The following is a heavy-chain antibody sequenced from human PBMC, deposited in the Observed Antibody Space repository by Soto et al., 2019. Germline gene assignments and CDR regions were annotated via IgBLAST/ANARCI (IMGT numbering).Heavy chain of an antibody. D-gene: IGHD3-10*02. J-gene: IGHJ6*03. V-gene: IGHV3-7*01. Sequence: PGGSLRLSCAASGFTFSSYWMSWVRQAPGKGLEWVANIKQDGSERYYVDSVKGRFTISRDNAKNSLYLQMNSLRAEDTAVYYSARDDVRRLDYYYMDVWGKGTTVTVSS. CDR1: GFTFSSYW. CDR3: ARDDVRRLDYYYMDV. CDR2: IKQDGSER.